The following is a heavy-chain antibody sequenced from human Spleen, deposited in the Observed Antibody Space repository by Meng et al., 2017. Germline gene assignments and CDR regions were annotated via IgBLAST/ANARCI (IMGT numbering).Heavy chain of an antibody. CDR3: ARIAVPGYNWFYS. D-gene: IGHD6-19*01. V-gene: IGHV4-59*08. CDR1: GTSISNHY. CDR2: IDDSGST. Sequence: SETLSLTCTVFGTSISNHYWSWIRQRPGRGLEWIGYIDDSGSTKYNPSLMRRVTISVDTSKNQFSLRLTSVTAADTAMYYCARIAVPGYNWFYSWGQGTLVTVSS. J-gene: IGHJ5*01.